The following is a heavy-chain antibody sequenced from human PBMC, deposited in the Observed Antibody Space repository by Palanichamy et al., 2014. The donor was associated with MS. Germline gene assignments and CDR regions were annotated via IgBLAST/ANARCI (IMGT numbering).Heavy chain of an antibody. D-gene: IGHD1-26*01. CDR3: ARGGFIVGATNYYYGMDV. Sequence: QVQLVESGGGVVQPGRSLRLSCAASGFTFSSYGMHRVRQAPGKGLEWVAVIWYDGSNKYYADSVKGRFTISRDNSKNTLYLQMNSLRTEDTAVYYCARGGFIVGATNYYYGMDVWGQGTTVTVSS. CDR2: IWYDGSNK. V-gene: IGHV3-33*01. CDR1: GFTFSSYG. J-gene: IGHJ6*02.